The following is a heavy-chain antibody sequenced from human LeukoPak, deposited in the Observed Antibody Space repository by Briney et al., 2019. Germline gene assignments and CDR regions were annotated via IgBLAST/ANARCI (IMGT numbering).Heavy chain of an antibody. D-gene: IGHD4-17*01. V-gene: IGHV1-69*13. Sequence: SVKVPCKASGGTFSSYAISWVRQAPGQGLEWMGGIIPIFGTANYAQKFQGRVTITADESTSTAYMELSSLRSEDTAVYYCAREPRGDYGVTGNVWGQGTTVTVSS. CDR3: AREPRGDYGVTGNV. CDR2: IIPIFGTA. J-gene: IGHJ6*02. CDR1: GGTFSSYA.